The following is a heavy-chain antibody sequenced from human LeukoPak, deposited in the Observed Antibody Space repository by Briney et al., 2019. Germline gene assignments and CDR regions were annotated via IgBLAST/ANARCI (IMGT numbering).Heavy chain of an antibody. CDR2: ISSSSYI. J-gene: IGHJ4*02. V-gene: IGHV3-21*01. Sequence: GGSLRLSCAASGFTLSSYSMKWVRQATGKGLEWVSFISSSSYIYYADSVKGRFTISRDNAKNSLYLQMNSLRAEDTAVYYCARGTMFPYYFDYWGQGTLVTVSS. D-gene: IGHD3-10*02. CDR1: GFTLSSYS. CDR3: ARGTMFPYYFDY.